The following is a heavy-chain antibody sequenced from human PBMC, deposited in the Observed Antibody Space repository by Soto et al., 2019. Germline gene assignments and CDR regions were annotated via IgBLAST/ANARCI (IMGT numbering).Heavy chain of an antibody. CDR3: ARDTDSSSWVRPHDY. D-gene: IGHD6-13*01. CDR1: GYTFTSYG. CDR2: ISAYNGNT. V-gene: IGHV1-18*01. Sequence: GASVKVSCKASGYTFTSYGISWVRQAPGQGLEWMGWISAYNGNTNYAQKLQGRVTMTTDTSTSTAYMELRSLRSDDTAVYYCARDTDSSSWVRPHDYWGQGTLVTVSS. J-gene: IGHJ4*02.